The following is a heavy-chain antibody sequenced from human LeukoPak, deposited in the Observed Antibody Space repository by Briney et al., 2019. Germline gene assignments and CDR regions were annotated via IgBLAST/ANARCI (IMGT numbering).Heavy chain of an antibody. Sequence: SGGSLRLSCTASGFTFSDYAMGWFRQAPGKGLEWVGFIRNKAYGGTAEYAASVKGRITISRDDSKTIAYLQMNSLKTEDTAVYYCTREKRYFDWFQADYWGQGTLVTVSS. D-gene: IGHD3-9*01. CDR3: TREKRYFDWFQADY. CDR1: GFTFSDYA. CDR2: IRNKAYGGTA. V-gene: IGHV3-49*03. J-gene: IGHJ4*02.